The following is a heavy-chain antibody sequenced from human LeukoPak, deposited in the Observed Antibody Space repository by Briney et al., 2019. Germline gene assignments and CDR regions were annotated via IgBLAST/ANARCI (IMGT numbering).Heavy chain of an antibody. J-gene: IGHJ6*02. D-gene: IGHD6-13*01. Sequence: ASVKVSCKASGYTFTSYDINWVRQATGQGLEWMGWMNPNSGNTGYAQKFQGRVTMTRNTSISTAYMELSSLRSEDTAVYYCARGHSSSLGHYYYGMDVWGQGTTVTVSS. CDR2: MNPNSGNT. CDR1: GYTFTSYD. CDR3: ARGHSSSLGHYYYGMDV. V-gene: IGHV1-8*01.